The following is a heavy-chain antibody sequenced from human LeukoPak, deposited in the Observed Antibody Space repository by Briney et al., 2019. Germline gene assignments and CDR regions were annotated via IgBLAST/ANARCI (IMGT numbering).Heavy chain of an antibody. D-gene: IGHD3-3*01. J-gene: IGHJ4*02. V-gene: IGHV1-2*02. CDR1: GYTFTDYY. CDR3: ARRFGVVTDY. Sequence: ASVKVSCKASGYTFTDYYMHWVRQAPGQGLEWMGWINPNSGGTNYAQKFQGRVTMTRDTSISTAYMEQSRLRSDDTAVYYCARRFGVVTDYWGQGTLVTVSS. CDR2: INPNSGGT.